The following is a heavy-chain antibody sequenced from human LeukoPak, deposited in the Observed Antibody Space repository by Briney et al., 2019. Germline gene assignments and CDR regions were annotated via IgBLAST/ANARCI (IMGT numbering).Heavy chain of an antibody. Sequence: GGSLRPSCAASGFSLSSYWMSWVRQAPGKGLEWVANIKQDEGEKNYVDSVKGRFSIFRDNARNSLYLQMNSLRPEDTAVYYCARARRDDSGYSSFDFWGQGTLVTVSS. CDR1: GFSLSSYW. V-gene: IGHV3-7*01. D-gene: IGHD3-22*01. J-gene: IGHJ4*02. CDR3: ARARRDDSGYSSFDF. CDR2: IKQDEGEK.